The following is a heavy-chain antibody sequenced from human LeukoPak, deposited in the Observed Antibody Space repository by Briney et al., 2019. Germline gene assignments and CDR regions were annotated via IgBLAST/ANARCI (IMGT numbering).Heavy chain of an antibody. CDR1: GFTVSSND. Sequence: GGSLRLSCAASGFTVSSNDMSWVRQAPGKGLEWVSVIYSGGSTYYADSVKGRFTISRDNSKNTLYLQMNSLRAEDTAVYYCARDIAAAGYFDYWGQGTLVTVSS. J-gene: IGHJ4*02. D-gene: IGHD6-13*01. V-gene: IGHV3-53*01. CDR3: ARDIAAAGYFDY. CDR2: IYSGGST.